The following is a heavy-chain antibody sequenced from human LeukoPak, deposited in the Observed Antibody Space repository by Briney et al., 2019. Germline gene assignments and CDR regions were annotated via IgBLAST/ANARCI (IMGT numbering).Heavy chain of an antibody. J-gene: IGHJ4*02. V-gene: IGHV1-69*13. CDR2: LIPLFGGA. Sequence: SVKVSCKASGGTFRNYALSWVRQAPGQGLEWMGGLIPLFGGAEYAQKFQGRVTIIADEATNTAYLELSSLTSDDTAIYYCASPKENNDYYFDYWGQGTLVTVS. D-gene: IGHD1/OR15-1a*01. CDR1: GGTFRNYA. CDR3: ASPKENNDYYFDY.